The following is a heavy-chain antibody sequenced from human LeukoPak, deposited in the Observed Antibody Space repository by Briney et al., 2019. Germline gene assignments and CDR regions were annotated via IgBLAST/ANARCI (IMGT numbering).Heavy chain of an antibody. D-gene: IGHD4-23*01. J-gene: IGHJ3*01. CDR3: ARRPDYGGPWDAFNL. Sequence: SETLSLTCAAYTGSFSGYYWSWIRQPPGKGLEWIGEINHSGSTNYNPSLKSRITISTDTSKNQFSLKLTSVTAADTAVYYCARRPDYGGPWDAFNLWGQGTMVTVSS. CDR2: INHSGST. CDR1: TGSFSGYY. V-gene: IGHV4-34*01.